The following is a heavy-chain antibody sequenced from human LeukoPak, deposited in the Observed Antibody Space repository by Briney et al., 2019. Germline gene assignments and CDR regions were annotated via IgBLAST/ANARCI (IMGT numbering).Heavy chain of an antibody. CDR1: GFTFSSYSMN. Sequence: GSLRLSCAASGFTFSSYSMNWVRQAPGKGLEWIGSIYYSGSTYYNPSLKSRVTISVDTSKNQFSLKLSSVTAADTAVYYCARRVGYCSSTSYWGVIDYWGQGTLVTVSS. CDR3: ARRVGYCSSTSYWGVIDY. CDR2: IYYSGST. J-gene: IGHJ4*02. D-gene: IGHD2-2*01. V-gene: IGHV4-39*01.